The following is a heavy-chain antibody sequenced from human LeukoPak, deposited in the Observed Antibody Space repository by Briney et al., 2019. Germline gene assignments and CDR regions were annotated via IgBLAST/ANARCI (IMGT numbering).Heavy chain of an antibody. CDR3: ARDSDSYYFDPPLSFHI. CDR2: NNWSGGST. J-gene: IGHJ3*02. Sequence: PGGSLRLSCAASGFTFSSYSMNWVRQVPGKGLEWVSGNNWSGGSTGSADSVKGRFTISRDNAKKSLYLQMNSLKTEDSALYYCARDSDSYYFDPPLSFHIWGQGTMVTVYS. V-gene: IGHV3-20*04. D-gene: IGHD2-21*02. CDR1: GFTFSSYS.